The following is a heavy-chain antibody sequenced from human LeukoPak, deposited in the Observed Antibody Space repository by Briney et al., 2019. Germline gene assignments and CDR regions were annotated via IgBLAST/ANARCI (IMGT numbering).Heavy chain of an antibody. CDR3: ARGEWFGDPGEAFDI. D-gene: IGHD3-10*01. J-gene: IGHJ3*02. CDR2: IYTSGGT. CDR1: GGSISSGSYY. Sequence: PSETLSLTCTVSGGSISSGSYYWSWIRQPAGKGLEWIGRIYTSGGTNYNPSLKSRVTISVDTSKNQFSLKLSSVTAADTAVYYCARGEWFGDPGEAFDIWGQGTMVTVSS. V-gene: IGHV4-61*02.